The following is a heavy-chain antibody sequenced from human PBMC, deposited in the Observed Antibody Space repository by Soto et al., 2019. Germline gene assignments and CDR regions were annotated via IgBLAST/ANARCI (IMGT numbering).Heavy chain of an antibody. CDR1: GGSISSYY. V-gene: IGHV4-59*01. CDR3: ARAPNYYDSSGYYSIFDY. D-gene: IGHD3-22*01. J-gene: IGHJ4*02. Sequence: PSETLSLTCTVSGGSISSYYWSWIRQPPGKGLEWIGYIYYSGSTNYNPSLKSRVTISVDTSKNQFSLKLSSVTAADTAVYYCARAPNYYDSSGYYSIFDYWGQGTLVTVSS. CDR2: IYYSGST.